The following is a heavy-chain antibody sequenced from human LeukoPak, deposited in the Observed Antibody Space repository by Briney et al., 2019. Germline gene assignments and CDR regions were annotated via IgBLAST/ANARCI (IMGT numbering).Heavy chain of an antibody. CDR1: GFTFSSYS. CDR3: ARGPGAMATYYYYYGMDV. V-gene: IGHV3-48*04. J-gene: IGHJ6*02. D-gene: IGHD5-18*01. CDR2: ISSSSSTI. Sequence: GGSLRLSCAASGFTFSSYSMNWVRQAPGKGLEWVSYISSSSSTIYYADSVKGRFTISRDNAKNSLYLQMNSLRAEDTAVYYCARGPGAMATYYYYYGMDVWGQGTTVTDSS.